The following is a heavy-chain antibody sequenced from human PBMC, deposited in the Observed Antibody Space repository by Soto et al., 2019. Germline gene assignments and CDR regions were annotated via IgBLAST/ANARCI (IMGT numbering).Heavy chain of an antibody. CDR3: ARDGEQGYYYYMDV. CDR1: GFSFSSYW. D-gene: IGHD2-21*01. V-gene: IGHV3-74*01. Sequence: GGSLRLSCAASGFSFSSYWMHWIRQAPGKGLVWVSRIKSDGSSTTYADSVKGRFTISRDNAKNTLYLQMNSLRAEDTAVYYCARDGEQGYYYYMDVWGKGTTVTVSS. CDR2: IKSDGSST. J-gene: IGHJ6*03.